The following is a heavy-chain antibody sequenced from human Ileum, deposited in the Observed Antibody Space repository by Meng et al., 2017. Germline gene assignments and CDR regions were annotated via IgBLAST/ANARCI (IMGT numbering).Heavy chain of an antibody. CDR1: GFTVSSYY. Sequence: GESLKISCAASGFTVSSYYMSWVRQAPGKGLEWVSLIYSGGSTYYADSVKGRFTISRDTSKNTLYLQMNSLRAEDTAVYYCAREGASFGDYAFAIWGRGPMVPVSS. CDR3: AREGASFGDYAFAI. V-gene: IGHV3-66*02. D-gene: IGHD4-17*01. CDR2: IYSGGST. J-gene: IGHJ3*02.